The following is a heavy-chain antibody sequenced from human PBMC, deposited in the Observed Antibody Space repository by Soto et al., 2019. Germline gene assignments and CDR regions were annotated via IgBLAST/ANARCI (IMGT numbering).Heavy chain of an antibody. CDR2: IYPGDSDT. V-gene: IGHV5-51*01. CDR3: ARVHDFWSGYHLRYYYYGMDV. Sequence: GESLKISCKGSGYSFTGYWIGWVRQMPGKGLEWMGIIYPGDSDTRYSPSFQGQVTISADKSISTAYLQWSSLKASDTAMYYCARVHDFWSGYHLRYYYYGMDVWGQGTTVTVSS. J-gene: IGHJ6*02. D-gene: IGHD3-3*01. CDR1: GYSFTGYW.